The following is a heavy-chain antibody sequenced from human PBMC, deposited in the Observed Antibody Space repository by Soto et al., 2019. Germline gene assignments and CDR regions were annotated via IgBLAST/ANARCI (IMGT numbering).Heavy chain of an antibody. D-gene: IGHD3-9*01. J-gene: IGHJ6*02. CDR3: AKDLHDILTGYGPYGMDV. Sequence: GGSLRLSCAASGFTFSSYGMHWVRQAPGKGLEWVAVISYDGSNKYYADSVKGRFTISRDNSKNTLYLQMNSLRAEDTAVYYCAKDLHDILTGYGPYGMDVWGQGTTVTVSS. CDR1: GFTFSSYG. V-gene: IGHV3-30*18. CDR2: ISYDGSNK.